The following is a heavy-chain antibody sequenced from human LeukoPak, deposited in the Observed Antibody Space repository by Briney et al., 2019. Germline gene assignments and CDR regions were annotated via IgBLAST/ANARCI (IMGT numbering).Heavy chain of an antibody. V-gene: IGHV4-34*01. CDR3: ARDGPEGY. J-gene: IGHJ4*02. Sequence: ETLPLTCAVYGGSFSGYYWSWIRQPPGKGLEWIGEINHSGSTNYNPSLKSRVTISVDTSKNQFSLKLSSVTAADTAVYYCARDGPEGYWGQGTPVTVSS. CDR2: INHSGST. CDR1: GGSFSGYY.